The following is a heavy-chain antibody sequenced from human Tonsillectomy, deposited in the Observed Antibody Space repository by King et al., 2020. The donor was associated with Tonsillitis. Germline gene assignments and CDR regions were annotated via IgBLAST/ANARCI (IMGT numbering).Heavy chain of an antibody. CDR2: IYPGDSDT. J-gene: IGHJ3*02. Sequence: QLVQSGAEVKKPGESLKISCKGSGYTFTSYWIGWVRQMPGVGLEWMGIIYPGDSDTRYSPSFQGQVTISADKSFSTAYLHWSSLKASDTAMYYCARGLDEGYCSGGRCYSPSDEAFDMWGQGSLVTVSS. CDR3: ARGLDEGYCSGGRCYSPSDEAFDM. V-gene: IGHV5-51*03. D-gene: IGHD2-15*01. CDR1: GYTFTSYW.